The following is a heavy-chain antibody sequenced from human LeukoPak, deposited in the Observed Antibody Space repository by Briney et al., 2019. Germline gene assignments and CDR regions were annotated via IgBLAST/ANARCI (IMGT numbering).Heavy chain of an antibody. V-gene: IGHV3-23*01. Sequence: GGSLRLSCAASGFTFSSYAMSWVRQAPGKGLEWVSAISGSGGSTYYADSVKGRFTISRDNSKNTLYLQMNSLRAEDTAVYYCAKRGLKHGATDVDYWGQGTLVTVSS. J-gene: IGHJ4*02. CDR2: ISGSGGST. CDR1: GFTFSSYA. D-gene: IGHD1-26*01. CDR3: AKRGLKHGATDVDY.